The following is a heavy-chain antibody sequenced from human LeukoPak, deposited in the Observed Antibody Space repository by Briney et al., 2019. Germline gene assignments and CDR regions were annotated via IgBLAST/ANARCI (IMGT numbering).Heavy chain of an antibody. J-gene: IGHJ4*02. D-gene: IGHD4-17*01. Sequence: GGSLRLSCAASGFTFGSYWMSWVRQAPGKGLEWVANIKQDGSEKYYVDSVRGRFTISRDNAKNSLYLQMNSLRAEDTAVYYCATPPTVTRNYWGQGILVTVSS. CDR1: GFTFGSYW. CDR3: ATPPTVTRNY. V-gene: IGHV3-7*01. CDR2: IKQDGSEK.